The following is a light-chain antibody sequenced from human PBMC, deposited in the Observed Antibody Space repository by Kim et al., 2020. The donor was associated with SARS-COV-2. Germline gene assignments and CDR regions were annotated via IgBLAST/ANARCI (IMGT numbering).Light chain of an antibody. CDR2: RAS. Sequence: DIQMTQSPSTLSASVGERVTITCRASQSFNTLLAWYQQKPGKAPKLLIYRASRLESGVPSRFSGSASGTEFTLTISSLQPDDFAAYYCLQYNEYPLTFGGGTKVDIK. CDR1: QSFNTL. V-gene: IGKV1-5*03. J-gene: IGKJ4*01. CDR3: LQYNEYPLT.